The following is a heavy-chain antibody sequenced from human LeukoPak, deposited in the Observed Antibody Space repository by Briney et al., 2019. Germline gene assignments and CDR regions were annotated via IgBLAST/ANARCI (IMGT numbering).Heavy chain of an antibody. CDR1: GYSISSGYY. CDR3: ARGAQWLGAYDI. CDR2: IYHSGST. D-gene: IGHD6-19*01. J-gene: IGHJ3*02. V-gene: IGHV4-38-2*02. Sequence: PSETLSLTCTVSGYSISSGYYWGWIRQPPGKGLEWIGSIYHSGSTYYNPSLKSRVTISVDTSKNQFSLKLSSVTAADTTVYYCARGAQWLGAYDIWGQGTMVTVSS.